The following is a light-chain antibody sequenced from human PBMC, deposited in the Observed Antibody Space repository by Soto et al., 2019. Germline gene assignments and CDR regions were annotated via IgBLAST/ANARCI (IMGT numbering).Light chain of an antibody. Sequence: EIVLTQSPATLSLSPGERATLSCRASQSVRSYLAWYQQKPGQAPGLLIYDASNRATDIPARFSGSGSGTDFTLTISSLDPEDSAVYYCHQRSKWPLTFGGGTKVDI. V-gene: IGKV3-11*01. CDR1: QSVRSY. CDR3: HQRSKWPLT. CDR2: DAS. J-gene: IGKJ4*01.